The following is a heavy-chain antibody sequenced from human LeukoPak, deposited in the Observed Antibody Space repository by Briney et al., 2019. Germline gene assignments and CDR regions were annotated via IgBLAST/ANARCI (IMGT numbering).Heavy chain of an antibody. D-gene: IGHD1-26*01. CDR1: GFTFSSYA. Sequence: QAGGSLRLSCAASGFTFSSYAMSWVRQAPGKGLEWVSIIYSGGSTFYADSVKGRFTISRDNSKNTLYLQMNSPRAEDTAVYYCARGGSYLSAFDIWGQGTMVTVSS. CDR2: IYSGGST. J-gene: IGHJ3*02. CDR3: ARGGSYLSAFDI. V-gene: IGHV3-53*01.